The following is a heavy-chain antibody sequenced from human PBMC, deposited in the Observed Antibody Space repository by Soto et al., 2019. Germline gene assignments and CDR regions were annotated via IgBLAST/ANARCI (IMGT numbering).Heavy chain of an antibody. CDR2: INPNSGGT. Sequence: ASVKVSCKASGYTFTGYYMHWVRQAPGQGLEWMGWINPNSGGTNYAQKFQGRVTMTRDTSISTAYMELSRLRSDDTAVYYCAREEGTMIVVVITRSYNWFDPWRQGTLVTVS. J-gene: IGHJ5*02. CDR1: GYTFTGYY. CDR3: AREEGTMIVVVITRSYNWFDP. D-gene: IGHD3-22*01. V-gene: IGHV1-2*02.